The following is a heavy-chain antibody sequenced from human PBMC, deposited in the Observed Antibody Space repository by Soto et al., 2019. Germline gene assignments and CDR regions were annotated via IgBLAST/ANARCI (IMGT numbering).Heavy chain of an antibody. CDR2: INAGNGNT. CDR1: GYTFTSYA. CDR3: ARGEEYSSSSASFFLNDY. V-gene: IGHV1-3*01. Sequence: ASVKVSCKACGYTFTSYAMHWVRQAPGQRLEWMGWINAGNGNTKYSQKFQGRVTITRDTSASTAYMELSSLRSEDTAVYYCARGEEYSSSSASFFLNDYWGQGTLVTVSS. J-gene: IGHJ4*02. D-gene: IGHD6-6*01.